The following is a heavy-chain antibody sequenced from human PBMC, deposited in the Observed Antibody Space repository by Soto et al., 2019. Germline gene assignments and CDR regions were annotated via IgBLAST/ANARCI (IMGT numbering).Heavy chain of an antibody. CDR1: GGTFSSYA. V-gene: IGHV1-69*12. Sequence: QVQLVQSGAEVKKPGSSVKVSCKASGGTFSSYAISWVRQAPGQGLEWMGGIIPIFGTANYAQKFQGRVTITADESTSTAYMELSRLRSEDTAVYYCARAQTRIPPSAGSYNWFDPWGQGTLVTVSS. CDR2: IIPIFGTA. D-gene: IGHD2-21*01. J-gene: IGHJ5*02. CDR3: ARAQTRIPPSAGSYNWFDP.